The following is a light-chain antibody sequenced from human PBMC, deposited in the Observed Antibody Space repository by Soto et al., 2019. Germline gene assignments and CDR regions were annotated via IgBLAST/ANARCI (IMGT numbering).Light chain of an antibody. V-gene: IGKV1-39*01. CDR3: QQSYTTPVT. CDR1: QRIGSY. Sequence: DLQMTQSPSSLAASIGDRVTITCRASQRIGSYLNWYQQKPGKAPKLLIYGASTLQSGIPSRFSGGGSETYFSLTISSLQPADCATYYCQQSYTTPVTFGQGTRLEIK. CDR2: GAS. J-gene: IGKJ5*01.